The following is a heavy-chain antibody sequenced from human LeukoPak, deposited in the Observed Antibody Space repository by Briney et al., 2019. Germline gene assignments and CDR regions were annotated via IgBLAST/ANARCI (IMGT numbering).Heavy chain of an antibody. Sequence: SETLSLTCTVSGGSISSSSYYWGWIRQTRGKGLEWIVRSYYSGSTYCNPSLKSRVTISVDTSKNQFSLKLSSVTAADTAVYYCARHLRDSSGYRPYYFDYWGQGTLVTVSS. V-gene: IGHV4-39*01. CDR3: ARHLRDSSGYRPYYFDY. J-gene: IGHJ4*02. D-gene: IGHD3-22*01. CDR2: SYYSGST. CDR1: GGSISSSSYY.